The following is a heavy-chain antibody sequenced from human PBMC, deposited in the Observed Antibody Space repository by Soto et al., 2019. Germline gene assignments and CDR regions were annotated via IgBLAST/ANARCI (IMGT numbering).Heavy chain of an antibody. CDR2: IIPIFNTT. CDR3: ARALTYDYDSGCQQSDY. CDR1: GGTFSNQV. D-gene: IGHD3-22*01. V-gene: IGHV1-69*01. J-gene: IGHJ4*02. Sequence: QVQLVQSGAEVKKPGSSVKVSCKASGGTFSNQVINWVRQAPGQGLEWMGGIIPIFNTTNYAQKFQGRVTITADESTSTAYMELSSLRSDDTAVYYCARALTYDYDSGCQQSDYWGQGTLVTVSS.